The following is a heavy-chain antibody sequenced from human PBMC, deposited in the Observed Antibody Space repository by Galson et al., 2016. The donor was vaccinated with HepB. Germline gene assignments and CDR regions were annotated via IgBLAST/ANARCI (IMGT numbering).Heavy chain of an antibody. CDR1: GFSFSSYV. Sequence: SLRLSCAASGFSFSSYVMSWVRQSPGKGLEWVADINQDGTETYYVDSLKGRFTISRDNAKNSLYLQMNSLRAEDTAVYYCARVHPQMITFGGAVVFDYWGQGTLVTVSS. CDR2: INQDGTET. J-gene: IGHJ4*02. CDR3: ARVHPQMITFGGAVVFDY. D-gene: IGHD3-16*02. V-gene: IGHV3-7*03.